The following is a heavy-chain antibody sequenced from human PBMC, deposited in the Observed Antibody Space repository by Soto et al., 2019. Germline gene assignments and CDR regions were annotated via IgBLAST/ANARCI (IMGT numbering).Heavy chain of an antibody. J-gene: IGHJ6*02. CDR2: IIPIFGSP. Sequence: QVQLVQSGAEVKKPGSSVRVSCKASGGTLRSHAINWVRQAPGQGLEWMGGIIPIFGSPYYAQKFQGRITISAGQSPVTTYLEMSRLKSEDPAGLYCAGTVKIPYYHGMDVWGQGTTVTVSS. CDR1: GGTLRSHA. D-gene: IGHD2-21*01. CDR3: AGTVKIPYYHGMDV. V-gene: IGHV1-69*01.